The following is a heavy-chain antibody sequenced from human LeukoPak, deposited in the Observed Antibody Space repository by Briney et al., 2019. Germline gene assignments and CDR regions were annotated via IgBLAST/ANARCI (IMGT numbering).Heavy chain of an antibody. V-gene: IGHV3-15*01. CDR1: GFTFSIAW. CDR3: TTDWGKQHDQ. J-gene: IGHJ4*02. D-gene: IGHD3-16*01. Sequence: GGSLRLSCAASGFTFSIAWMSWVRQAPGKGLEWVGRLKRTSNGGTADYAATVKGRFTMSRDDSANLLYLDMNSLKTEDTGIYYCTTDWGKQHDQWGQGTLVTVSS. CDR2: LKRTSNGGTA.